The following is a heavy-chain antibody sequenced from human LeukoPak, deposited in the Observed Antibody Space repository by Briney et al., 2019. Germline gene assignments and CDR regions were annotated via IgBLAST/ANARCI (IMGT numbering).Heavy chain of an antibody. D-gene: IGHD1-26*01. V-gene: IGHV4-59*01. J-gene: IGHJ4*02. Sequence: SETLSLTCAVYGGSFSGYYWSWIRQPPGKGLEWIGYIYYSGSTNYNPSLKSRVTISVDTSKNQFSLKLSSVTAADTAVYYCARGAPSGSYLDYWGQGTLVTVSS. CDR1: GGSFSGYY. CDR3: ARGAPSGSYLDY. CDR2: IYYSGST.